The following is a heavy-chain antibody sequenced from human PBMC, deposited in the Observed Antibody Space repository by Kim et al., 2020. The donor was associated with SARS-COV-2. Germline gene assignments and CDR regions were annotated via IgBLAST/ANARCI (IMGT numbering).Heavy chain of an antibody. CDR2: ISYDGSNK. V-gene: IGHV3-30*04. Sequence: GGSLRLSCAASGFTFSSYAMHWVRQAPGKGLEWVAVISYDGSNKYYADSVKGRFTISRDNSKNTLYLQMNSLRAEDTAVYYCASRTPTYYDILTGYYSSYDYYGMDVWGQGTTVTVSS. CDR1: GFTFSSYA. CDR3: ASRTPTYYDILTGYYSSYDYYGMDV. J-gene: IGHJ6*02. D-gene: IGHD3-9*01.